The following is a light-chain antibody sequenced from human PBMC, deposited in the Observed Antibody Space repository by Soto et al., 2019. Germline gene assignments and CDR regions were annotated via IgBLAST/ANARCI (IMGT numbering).Light chain of an antibody. CDR1: QSVGSN. CDR3: QQYNKCPKT. J-gene: IGKJ2*01. V-gene: IGKV3-15*01. Sequence: EIGVTQSPATLSVSPGDSATLSCRASQSVGSNLAWYQQKPGQAPRLLIHVASTRATGVPARFSGSGSGTDFTLTISSLQSEDFAVYYCQQYNKCPKTFGQGTKLEI. CDR2: VAS.